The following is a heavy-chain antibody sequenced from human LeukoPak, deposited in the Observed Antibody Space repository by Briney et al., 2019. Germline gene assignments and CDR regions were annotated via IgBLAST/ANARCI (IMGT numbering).Heavy chain of an antibody. J-gene: IGHJ5*02. V-gene: IGHV4-38-2*01. CDR2: IYHSGST. CDR3: ARTPDANWFDP. CDR1: GYSFSSGYY. Sequence: SETLSLTCAVSGYSFSSGYYWGWIRQPPGKGLEWIGSIYHSGSTYYNPSLKSRVTISVDTSKNQFSLKLSSVTAADTAVYYCARTPDANWFDPWGQGTLVTVSS.